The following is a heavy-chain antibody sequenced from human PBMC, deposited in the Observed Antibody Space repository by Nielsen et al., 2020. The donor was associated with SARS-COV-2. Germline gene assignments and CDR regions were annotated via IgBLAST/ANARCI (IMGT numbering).Heavy chain of an antibody. CDR1: GGSIFTSSYH. Sequence: SETLSLTCNVSGGSIFTSSYHWGWIRQAPGKGLEWIGNIFYSGITYYNPSLKSRVTISIDMSKNQFSLKLTSVTATDTAMYYCARRTVATIFDYWGQGTLVTVAP. CDR2: IFYSGIT. D-gene: IGHD5-12*01. CDR3: ARRTVATIFDY. V-gene: IGHV4-39*01. J-gene: IGHJ4*02.